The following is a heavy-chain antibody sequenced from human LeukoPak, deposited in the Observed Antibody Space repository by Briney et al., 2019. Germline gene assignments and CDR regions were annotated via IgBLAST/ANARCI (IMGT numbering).Heavy chain of an antibody. Sequence: KASETLSLTCTVSGGSISSYYWSWIRQPPGKGLEWIGYIYYSGSTNYNPSLKSRVTISVDTSKNQFSLKLSSVTAADTAVYYCARDPAAGPIPSWYFDLWGRGTLVTVSS. V-gene: IGHV4-59*01. D-gene: IGHD6-13*01. CDR2: IYYSGST. CDR1: GGSISSYY. J-gene: IGHJ2*01. CDR3: ARDPAAGPIPSWYFDL.